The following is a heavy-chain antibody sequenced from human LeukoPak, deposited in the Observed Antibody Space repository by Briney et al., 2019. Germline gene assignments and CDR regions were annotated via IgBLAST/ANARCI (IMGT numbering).Heavy chain of an antibody. D-gene: IGHD3-3*01. CDR3: AREGRGFGVYDY. J-gene: IGHJ4*02. CDR2: IYYSGST. CDR1: GGSISSSSYY. V-gene: IGHV4-39*07. Sequence: SETLSLTCTVSGGSISSSSYYWGWIRQPPGKGLEWIGSIYYSGSTYYNPSLKSRVTISVDKSKNQFSLKLSSVTAADTAVYYCAREGRGFGVYDYWGQGTLVTVSS.